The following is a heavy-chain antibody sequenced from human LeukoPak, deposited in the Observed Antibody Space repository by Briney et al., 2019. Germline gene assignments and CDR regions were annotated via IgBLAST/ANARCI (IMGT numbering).Heavy chain of an antibody. Sequence: ASVKVSCKASGYTFTGYYIHWVRQAPGHEFEWMGILNPSGGRTRNAEKFQDRLFLTMDMSTNTVYMELNSLTSEDTAVYYCATGADILTPFDNWGQGSLVTVSS. V-gene: IGHV1-46*01. CDR1: GYTFTGYY. J-gene: IGHJ4*02. CDR2: LNPSGGRT. D-gene: IGHD3-9*01. CDR3: ATGADILTPFDN.